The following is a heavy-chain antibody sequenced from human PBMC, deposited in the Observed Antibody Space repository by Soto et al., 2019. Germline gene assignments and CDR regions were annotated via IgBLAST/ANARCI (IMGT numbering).Heavy chain of an antibody. D-gene: IGHD3-22*01. CDR3: ARGREPYYYDSSGYLAIGY. J-gene: IGHJ4*02. CDR1: GFIFSNYE. Sequence: VGSLRLSCAASGFIFSNYEMSWVRQAPGKGLEWVSAISGSGGSTYYADSVKGRFTISRDNSKNTLYLQMNSLRAEDTAVYYCARGREPYYYDSSGYLAIGYWGQGTLVTVSS. V-gene: IGHV3-23*01. CDR2: ISGSGGST.